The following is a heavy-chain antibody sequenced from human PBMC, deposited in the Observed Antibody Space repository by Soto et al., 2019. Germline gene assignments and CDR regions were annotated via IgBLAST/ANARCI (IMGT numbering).Heavy chain of an antibody. V-gene: IGHV4-4*02. CDR2: INHSGST. CDR1: GDSISRRNW. J-gene: IGHJ6*02. D-gene: IGHD2-21*02. Sequence: QVQLQESGPGLVKPSGTLSLSCAVSGDSISRRNWWSWVRQSPGQGLEWIGEINHSGSTNDNLSLKSRVTISIDKSKNHFSLSLTSVTAADTAVYYCARATAVEDEIVCGVDVWGQGTAVTVSS. CDR3: ARATAVEDEIVCGVDV.